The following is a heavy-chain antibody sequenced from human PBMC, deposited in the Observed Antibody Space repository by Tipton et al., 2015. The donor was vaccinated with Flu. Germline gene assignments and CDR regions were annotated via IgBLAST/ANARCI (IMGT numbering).Heavy chain of an antibody. V-gene: IGHV5-51*01. Sequence: QLVQSGAEVKKPGESLKISCKGSGYSFTSYWIGWVRQMPGKGLEWMGIIYPGDSDTRYSPSFQGQVTISADKSISTAYLQWSSLKASDPAMYYCARGGCCSGGSCYSGTFYDGMDVWGQGTTVTVSS. CDR1: GYSFTSYW. CDR2: IYPGDSDT. J-gene: IGHJ6*02. D-gene: IGHD2-15*01. CDR3: ARGGCCSGGSCYSGTFYDGMDV.